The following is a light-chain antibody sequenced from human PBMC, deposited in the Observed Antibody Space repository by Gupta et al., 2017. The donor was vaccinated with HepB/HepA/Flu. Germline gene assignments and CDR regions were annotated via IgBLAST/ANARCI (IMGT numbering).Light chain of an antibody. J-gene: IGKJ4*01. V-gene: IGKV3-11*01. CDR2: EAP. CDR3: QQHRA. CDR1: QSVSSY. Sequence: EMVLTQSPATLSLSPGERATLSCRASQSVSSYLAWDQQKPGQGSRLRIYEAPNRATGIKDRLSGSGSGTDFTRPSGSIESEDSEVYDCQQHRAFGGGTKVELK.